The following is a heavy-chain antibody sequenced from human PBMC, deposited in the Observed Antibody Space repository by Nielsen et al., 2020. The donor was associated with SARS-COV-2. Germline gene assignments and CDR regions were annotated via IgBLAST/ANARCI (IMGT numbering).Heavy chain of an antibody. CDR3: AKEVDTASNY. Sequence: SLKISCAASGFTFSRYGLRWVRQAPGKGLEWVAVISYDGSNKYYADSVKGRFTISRDNSKNTLYLQMNSLRAEDTAVYYCAKEVDTASNYWGQGTLVTVSS. CDR2: ISYDGSNK. CDR1: GFTFSRYG. D-gene: IGHD5-18*01. J-gene: IGHJ4*02. V-gene: IGHV3-30*18.